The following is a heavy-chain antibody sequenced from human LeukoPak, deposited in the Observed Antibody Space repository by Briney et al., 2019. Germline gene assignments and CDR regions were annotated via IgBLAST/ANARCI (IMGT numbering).Heavy chain of an antibody. CDR3: ARAYYDFWSGYQDY. V-gene: IGHV3-23*01. D-gene: IGHD3-3*01. J-gene: IGHJ4*02. CDR1: GFTFSNYA. CDR2: IVASYSGT. Sequence: GGSLRLSCTVSGFTFSNYAMAWVRQAPGKGLEWVSTIVASYSGTFYVDSVKGRFVVSRDNAKNTLYLQVNSLRAEDTAVYYCARAYYDFWSGYQDYWGQGTLVTVSS.